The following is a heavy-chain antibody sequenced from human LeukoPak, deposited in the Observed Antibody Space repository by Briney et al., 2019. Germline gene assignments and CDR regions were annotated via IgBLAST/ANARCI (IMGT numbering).Heavy chain of an antibody. CDR1: KFTFSSYA. D-gene: IGHD2-2*01. CDR3: AKDRRACSSSSCYYRFDY. Sequence: GGSLRLSCAASKFTFSSYAMSWVRQAPGKGLEWVSAISDSGGSTYYADSVKGRFTVSRDNSKNTMYLQMNSLRAEDTAVYYCAKDRRACSSSSCYYRFDYWGQGTLVTVSS. J-gene: IGHJ4*02. V-gene: IGHV3-23*01. CDR2: ISDSGGST.